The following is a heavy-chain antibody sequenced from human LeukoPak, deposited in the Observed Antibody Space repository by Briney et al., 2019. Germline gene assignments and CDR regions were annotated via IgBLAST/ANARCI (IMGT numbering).Heavy chain of an antibody. CDR1: GFTFSDYY. D-gene: IGHD3-10*01. J-gene: IGHJ4*02. V-gene: IGHV3-11*01. CDR2: ISSSGSTI. Sequence: GGSLRLSCAASGFTFSDYYMSWIRQAPGKGLEWVSYISSSGSTIYYADSVKGRFTISRDNAKNSLYLQMNSLRAEDTAVYYCARAKPKNMVRGLIMRRESRYYFDYWGQGTLVTVSS. CDR3: ARAKPKNMVRGLIMRRESRYYFDY.